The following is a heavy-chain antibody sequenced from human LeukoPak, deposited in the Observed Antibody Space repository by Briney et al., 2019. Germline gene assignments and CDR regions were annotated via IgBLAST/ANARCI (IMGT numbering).Heavy chain of an antibody. Sequence: GASVKVSCKASGGTFSSYAISWVRQAPGQGLEWMGGIIPIFGTANYAQKFQGRVTITADESTSIAYMELSSLRSEDTAVYYCARGPIGGYSPNYYYYGMDVWGQGTTVTVSS. CDR3: ARGPIGGYSPNYYYYGMDV. CDR2: IIPIFGTA. V-gene: IGHV1-69*01. J-gene: IGHJ6*02. CDR1: GGTFSSYA. D-gene: IGHD5-18*01.